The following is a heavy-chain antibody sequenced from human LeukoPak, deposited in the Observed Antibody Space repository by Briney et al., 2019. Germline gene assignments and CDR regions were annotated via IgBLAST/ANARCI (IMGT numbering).Heavy chain of an antibody. D-gene: IGHD6-13*01. CDR1: GGSFSGYY. V-gene: IGHV4-34*01. J-gene: IGHJ5*02. CDR3: ARRRLSSSWSPRPYNWFDP. CDR2: INHSGST. Sequence: PSETLSLTCAVDGGSFSGYYWSWIRQPPGKGLEWIGEINHSGSTNYNPSLTSRVTISVDTSKNQFSLKLSSVTAADTAVYYCARRRLSSSWSPRPYNWFDPWGQGTLVTVSS.